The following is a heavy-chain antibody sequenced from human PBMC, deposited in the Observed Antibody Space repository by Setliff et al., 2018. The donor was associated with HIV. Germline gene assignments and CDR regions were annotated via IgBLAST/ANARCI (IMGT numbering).Heavy chain of an antibody. CDR1: GGPISTDHN. V-gene: IGHV4-39*01. CDR2: IHEKGHT. Sequence: SETLSLTCTVSGGPISTDHNWGWFRQPPGKGLEWIAGIHEKGHTYYNPSLESRVTILMDTSNKQFSVRLRSVTAADTATYYCARHRQWHLLPDHWGQGVWVTVSS. CDR3: ARHRQWHLLPDH. J-gene: IGHJ4*02. D-gene: IGHD6-19*01.